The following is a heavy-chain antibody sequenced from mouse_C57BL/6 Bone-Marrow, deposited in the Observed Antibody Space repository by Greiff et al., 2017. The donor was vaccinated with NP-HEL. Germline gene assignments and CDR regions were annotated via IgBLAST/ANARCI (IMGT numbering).Heavy chain of an antibody. Sequence: EVKLVESGAELVKPGASVKLSCTASGFNIKDYYMHWVKQRTEQGLEWIGRIDPEDGETKYAPKFQGKATITADTSSNTAYLQLSSLTSEDTAVYYCARYYGVGNYAMDYWGQGTSVTVSS. CDR2: IDPEDGET. CDR3: ARYYGVGNYAMDY. J-gene: IGHJ4*01. D-gene: IGHD1-1*01. V-gene: IGHV14-2*01. CDR1: GFNIKDYY.